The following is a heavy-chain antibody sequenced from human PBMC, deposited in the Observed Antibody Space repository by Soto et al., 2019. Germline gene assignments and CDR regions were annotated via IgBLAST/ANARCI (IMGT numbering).Heavy chain of an antibody. Sequence: QVQLVQSGAEVKKPGASVKVSCKASGYTFTSYGISWVRQAPGQGLEWMGWISAYNGNTNYAQKPQGRVTMTTDTSTSTAYMELRSLRSDDTAVYYCAREEFTMVRGFYDAFDIWGQGTMVTVSS. V-gene: IGHV1-18*01. J-gene: IGHJ3*02. D-gene: IGHD3-10*01. CDR1: GYTFTSYG. CDR3: AREEFTMVRGFYDAFDI. CDR2: ISAYNGNT.